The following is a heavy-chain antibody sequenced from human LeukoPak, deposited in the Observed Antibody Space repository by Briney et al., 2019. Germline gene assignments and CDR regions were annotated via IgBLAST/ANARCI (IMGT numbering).Heavy chain of an antibody. V-gene: IGHV3-74*01. Sequence: PGGSLRLSCAASGFTLSGYWMHWVRQVPGKGLMWVSRINRDGSDTGYADSVKGRFTISRDNAKNTLYLQMNSLRAEDTAVYYCATLGDYCSGGSCYSGNFDYWGQGTLVTVSS. D-gene: IGHD2-15*01. CDR2: INRDGSDT. J-gene: IGHJ4*02. CDR3: ATLGDYCSGGSCYSGNFDY. CDR1: GFTLSGYW.